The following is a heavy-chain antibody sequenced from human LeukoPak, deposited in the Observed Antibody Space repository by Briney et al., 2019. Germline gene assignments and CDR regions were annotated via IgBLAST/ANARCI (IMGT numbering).Heavy chain of an antibody. J-gene: IGHJ4*02. Sequence: GGSLRLSCVASGFTFSSEWMSWVRQAPGKGLEWVTNINQDGSQKYYEDSVKGRFTVSRDNAKNSLYLHMNGLTADDTAIYYCARDHDGKDCWGQGTLVTVSS. CDR2: INQDGSQK. CDR3: ARDHDGKDC. D-gene: IGHD1-1*01. CDR1: GFTFSSEW. V-gene: IGHV3-7*01.